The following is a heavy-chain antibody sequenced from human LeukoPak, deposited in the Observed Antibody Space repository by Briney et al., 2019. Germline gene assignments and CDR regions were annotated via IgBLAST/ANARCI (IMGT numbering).Heavy chain of an antibody. CDR3: AREVSVAGNNWFDP. D-gene: IGHD6-19*01. V-gene: IGHV4-59*01. Sequence: KPSETLSLTCTVSGGSISSYYWSWIRQPPGKGLEWLGYIYYSGSTNYNPSLKSRVTISVTSKNQFSLKLSSVTAADTAVYFCAREVSVAGNNWFDPWGQGALVTVSS. CDR1: GGSISSYY. CDR2: IYYSGST. J-gene: IGHJ5*02.